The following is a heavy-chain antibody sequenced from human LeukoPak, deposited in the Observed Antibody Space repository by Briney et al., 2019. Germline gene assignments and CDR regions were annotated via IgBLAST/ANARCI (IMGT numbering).Heavy chain of an antibody. CDR1: GYTFSNYW. J-gene: IGHJ6*02. V-gene: IGHV5-51*01. CDR2: IYPGDSDT. CDR3: ATQNYGDYYYGMDV. Sequence: GESLKISCNASGYTFSNYWIGWVRQVPGKGLEWMGIIYPGDSDTRYSPSFQGQVTISADKSISTAYLQWSSLKASDTAMYYCATQNYGDYYYGMDVWGQGTTVTVSS. D-gene: IGHD4-17*01.